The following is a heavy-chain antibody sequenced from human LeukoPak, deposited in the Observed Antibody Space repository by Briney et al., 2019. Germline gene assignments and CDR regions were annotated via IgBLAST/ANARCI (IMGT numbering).Heavy chain of an antibody. Sequence: GGSLRLSCAASGFTFSSYGMHWVRQAPGKGLEWVAVISYDGSNKYYADSVKGRFTISRDNSKNTLYLQMNSLRAEDTAVYYCAKGYYDILTGYWKEAYWGQGTLVTVSS. CDR2: ISYDGSNK. V-gene: IGHV3-30*18. CDR1: GFTFSSYG. CDR3: AKGYYDILTGYWKEAY. D-gene: IGHD3-9*01. J-gene: IGHJ4*02.